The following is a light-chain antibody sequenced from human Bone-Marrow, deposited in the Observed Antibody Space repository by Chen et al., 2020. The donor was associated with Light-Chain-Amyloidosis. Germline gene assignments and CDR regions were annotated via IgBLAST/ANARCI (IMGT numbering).Light chain of an antibody. CDR1: ESVSDW. CDR3: QQYNSYSRT. Sequence: DIQMTQSPSTLSASVGDRVIITCRASESVSDWLAWYQQKPGKAPKLLIYKTSRLETGVPSRFSGSGSETEFTLTISSLQPDDFATYYCQQYNSYSRTFGQGTKVEVK. CDR2: KTS. J-gene: IGKJ1*01. V-gene: IGKV1-5*03.